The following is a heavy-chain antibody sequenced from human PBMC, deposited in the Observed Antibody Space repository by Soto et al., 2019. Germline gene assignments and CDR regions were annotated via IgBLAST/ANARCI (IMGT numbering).Heavy chain of an antibody. J-gene: IGHJ4*02. D-gene: IGHD5-12*01. Sequence: PGGSLRLSCAASGFTFSSYAMQWVRQAPGKGLEYVSAISSNGDSTHYANSVKGRFTISRVNSNNTLYLQMGSLRAEDMAVYYCARGPYSGYGFYFDCRGQRTLVTVSS. V-gene: IGHV3-64*01. CDR2: ISSNGDST. CDR1: GFTFSSYA. CDR3: ARGPYSGYGFYFDC.